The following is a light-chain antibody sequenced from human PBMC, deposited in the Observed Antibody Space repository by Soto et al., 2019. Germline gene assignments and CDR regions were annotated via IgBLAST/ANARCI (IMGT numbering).Light chain of an antibody. J-gene: IGLJ1*01. CDR3: SSYAGSSNV. Sequence: QSTLTQPPSAALSPGQSVAISCTGTISYVGGYNYVSWYQQHPGKAPKLMIYEVNKRPSGVPDRFSGSKSGKTASLTVSGLQAEDEADYYCSSYAGSSNVFGTRTKVTVL. CDR2: EVN. CDR1: ISYVGGYNY. V-gene: IGLV2-8*01.